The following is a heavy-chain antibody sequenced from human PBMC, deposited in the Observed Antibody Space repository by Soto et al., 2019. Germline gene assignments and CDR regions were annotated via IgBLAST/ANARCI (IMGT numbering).Heavy chain of an antibody. CDR2: IIPMFGTT. Sequence: QVQLVQSGAEVKKPGSSVKVSCRAFGGTFSSYTSTGCRQAPGQGLGWLGGIIPMFGTTRYAQKFQGRVTITADKSTNTAYMELSSLRSEDTAVYYCARGGDGYNQAYKYYFDYWGQGTLVTVSS. CDR1: GGTFSSYT. J-gene: IGHJ4*02. D-gene: IGHD5-12*01. V-gene: IGHV1-69*06. CDR3: ARGGDGYNQAYKYYFDY.